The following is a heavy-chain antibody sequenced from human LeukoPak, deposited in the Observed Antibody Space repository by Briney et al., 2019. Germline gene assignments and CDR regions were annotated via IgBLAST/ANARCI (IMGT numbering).Heavy chain of an antibody. Sequence: GGSLRLSCVASRFTFSNYWMSWVRQAPGKGLEWVANINQDGSKKRYADSMKGRFTISRDNAKESLYLQLNSLRAEDTAVYYCAKWGPYCVGDYCPALDSWGPGTLVTVSS. CDR2: INQDGSKK. D-gene: IGHD2-21*02. J-gene: IGHJ4*02. CDR1: RFTFSNYW. CDR3: AKWGPYCVGDYCPALDS. V-gene: IGHV3-7*01.